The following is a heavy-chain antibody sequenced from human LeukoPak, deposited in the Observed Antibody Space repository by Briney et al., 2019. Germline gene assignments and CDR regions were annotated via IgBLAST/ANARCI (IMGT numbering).Heavy chain of an antibody. CDR3: ARENSGSYKAAQ. J-gene: IGHJ4*02. CDR1: GYSISSGYY. Sequence: KASETLSLTCAVSGYSISSGYYWGWIRQPPGKGLQWIGSIYHSGSTYYNPSLKSRVTISVDTSKNQFSLKLSSVTAADTAVYYCARENSGSYKAAQWGPGTLVTVSS. D-gene: IGHD1-26*01. V-gene: IGHV4-38-2*02. CDR2: IYHSGST.